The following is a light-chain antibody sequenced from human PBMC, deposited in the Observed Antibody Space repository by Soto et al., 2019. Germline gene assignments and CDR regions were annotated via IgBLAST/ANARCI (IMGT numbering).Light chain of an antibody. Sequence: EIVVTQSPATLSLSTGQRATLSCRTSQNINNKLVWYQQKPGQAPRLLIYGASTRATGIPARFSGSGSGTEFTLTISSLQSEDFAVYSCQHYNNWPLTFGGGTKVEIK. CDR3: QHYNNWPLT. CDR1: QNINNK. J-gene: IGKJ4*01. CDR2: GAS. V-gene: IGKV3-15*01.